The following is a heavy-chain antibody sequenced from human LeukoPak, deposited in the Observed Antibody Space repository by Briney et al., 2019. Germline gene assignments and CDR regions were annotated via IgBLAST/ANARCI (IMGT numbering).Heavy chain of an antibody. D-gene: IGHD2-2*02. CDR3: AKKYCGSTSCYRYFQH. V-gene: IGHV3-23*01. CDR2: ISGSDAST. J-gene: IGHJ1*01. Sequence: PGGSLRLSCVASGFTFTSYAMNWVRQAPGKGLEWVSGISGSDASTHYADSVKGRFTISRDNSKNTLYLQMNSLRAEDTAVYYCAKKYCGSTSCYRYFQHWGQGTLVTVSS. CDR1: GFTFTSYA.